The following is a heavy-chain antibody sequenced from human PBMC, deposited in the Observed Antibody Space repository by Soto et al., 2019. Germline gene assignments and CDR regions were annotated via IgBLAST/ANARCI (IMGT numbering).Heavy chain of an antibody. J-gene: IGHJ3*02. Sequence: GASVKVSCKASGGTFSSYAISWVRQAPGQGLEWMGGIIPIFGTANYAQKFQGRVTITADESTSTAYMELSGLRSEDTAVYYCARDWRLAYCGGDCYSEDAFDIWGQGTMVTVSS. D-gene: IGHD2-21*02. CDR1: GGTFSSYA. V-gene: IGHV1-69*13. CDR2: IIPIFGTA. CDR3: ARDWRLAYCGGDCYSEDAFDI.